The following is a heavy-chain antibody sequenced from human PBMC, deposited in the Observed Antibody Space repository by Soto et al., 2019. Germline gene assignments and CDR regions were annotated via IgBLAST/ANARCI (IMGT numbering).Heavy chain of an antibody. CDR1: GGSFSGYY. V-gene: IGHV4-34*01. Sequence: PSETLSLTCAVYGGSFSGYYWSWIRRPPGKGLEWIGEINHSGSTNYNPSLKSRVTISVDTSKNQFSLKLSSVTAADTAVYYCARESMMVAAPAFDIWGQGTMVTVSS. J-gene: IGHJ3*02. CDR3: ARESMMVAAPAFDI. CDR2: INHSGST. D-gene: IGHD2-15*01.